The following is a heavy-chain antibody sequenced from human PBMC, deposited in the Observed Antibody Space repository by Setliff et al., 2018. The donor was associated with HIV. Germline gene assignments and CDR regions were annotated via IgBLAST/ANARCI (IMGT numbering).Heavy chain of an antibody. CDR2: IYTGGNA. D-gene: IGHD5-12*01. J-gene: IGHJ4*02. Sequence: TLSLTCTVSGDFFSGSHYWSWNRQPAGKGLEWIGHIYTGGNANYNPSLQSRVTISVDTSKNQFSLMLGSMTAADTAVYYCARRSGYAEDYWGQGTLVTVSS. CDR1: GDFFSGSHY. CDR3: ARRSGYAEDY. V-gene: IGHV4-61*09.